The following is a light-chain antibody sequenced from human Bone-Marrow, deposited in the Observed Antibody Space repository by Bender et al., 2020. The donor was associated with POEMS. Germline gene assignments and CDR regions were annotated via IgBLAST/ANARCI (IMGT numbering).Light chain of an antibody. CDR2: DVS. CDR3: SSYTTRSTWV. CDR1: SSDVGRFNY. Sequence: QSALTQPASVSGSPGQSITISCTGTSSDVGRFNYVSWYQQHPGKAPKLIIYDVSTRPSGVSNRFSGSKSGSTASLSISGLQSEDEADYFCSSYTTRSTWVFGGGTKVTVL. V-gene: IGLV2-14*03. J-gene: IGLJ3*02.